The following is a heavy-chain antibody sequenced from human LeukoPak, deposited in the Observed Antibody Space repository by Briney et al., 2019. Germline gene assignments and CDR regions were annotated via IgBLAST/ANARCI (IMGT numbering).Heavy chain of an antibody. D-gene: IGHD4-23*01. J-gene: IGHJ3*02. CDR1: GFTFSSYE. CDR2: ISSSGSTI. CDR3: ARDKYGGNSNAFDI. Sequence: GGSLRLSCAASGFTFSSYEMNWVRQAPGKGLEWVSYISSSGSTIYYADYVKGRFTISRDNAENTLYLQMNSLRAEDTAVYYCARDKYGGNSNAFDIWGQGTLVTVSS. V-gene: IGHV3-48*03.